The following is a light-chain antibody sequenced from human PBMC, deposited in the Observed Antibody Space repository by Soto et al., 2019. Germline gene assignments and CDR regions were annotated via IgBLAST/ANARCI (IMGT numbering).Light chain of an antibody. CDR1: TSNIGSNS. Sequence: QSVLTQPPSASGTPGQRVSISCSGSTSNIGSNSVNWYQQVPGTAPKLLIYNNNLRPSGVPDRFSGSKSGTSASLAISGLHSEDEADYYCATWDDSLNGPVFGGGTKLTVL. J-gene: IGLJ3*02. V-gene: IGLV1-44*01. CDR3: ATWDDSLNGPV. CDR2: NNN.